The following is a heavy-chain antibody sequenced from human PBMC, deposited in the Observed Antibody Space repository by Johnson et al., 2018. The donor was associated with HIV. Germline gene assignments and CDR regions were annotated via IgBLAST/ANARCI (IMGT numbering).Heavy chain of an antibody. CDR2: ISGSGGRT. J-gene: IGHJ3*02. V-gene: IGHV3-23*04. CDR3: AKVRVIIAAPRGGAFDI. D-gene: IGHD6-6*01. Sequence: VQLVESGGGLVQPGGSLRLSCAASGFTFSSYAMSWVRQAPGKGLEWVSAISGSGGRTYYADSVKGRFTISRDNSKNTLYLQMNSLRAEDTAVYYCAKVRVIIAAPRGGAFDIWGQGTMVTVSS. CDR1: GFTFSSYA.